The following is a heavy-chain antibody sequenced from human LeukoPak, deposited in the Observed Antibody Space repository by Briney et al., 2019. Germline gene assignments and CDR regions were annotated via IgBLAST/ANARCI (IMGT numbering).Heavy chain of an antibody. Sequence: PGGSLRLSCAASGFTFRDFWMSWVRQAPGKGLEWVASIKPDGREKYYADSVKGRFTISRDNAKNSLYLQMNSLRAEDTAVYYCATDRIDTSRDYWGQGTLVTVSS. V-gene: IGHV3-7*01. J-gene: IGHJ4*02. CDR3: ATDRIDTSRDY. D-gene: IGHD2-15*01. CDR2: IKPDGREK. CDR1: GFTFRDFW.